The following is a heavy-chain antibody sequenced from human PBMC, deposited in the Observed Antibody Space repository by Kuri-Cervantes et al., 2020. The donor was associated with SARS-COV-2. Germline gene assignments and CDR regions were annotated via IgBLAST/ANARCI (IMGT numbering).Heavy chain of an antibody. CDR3: ARGTKVATSEYYHYMDV. D-gene: IGHD1-14*01. J-gene: IGHJ6*03. Sequence: SETLSLTCTVSGGSISSGDYYWSWIRQPPGKGLEWIGRIYNSENTRYNPSLKGRVTMSMDTSKSQISLTLTSVTAADTAVYYCARGTKVATSEYYHYMDVWGKGTTVTVSS. V-gene: IGHV4-61*08. CDR1: GGSISSGDYY. CDR2: IYNSENT.